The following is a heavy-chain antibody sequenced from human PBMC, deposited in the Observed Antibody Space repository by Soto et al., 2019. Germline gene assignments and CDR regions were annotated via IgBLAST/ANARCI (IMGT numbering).Heavy chain of an antibody. Sequence: QLQLQESGSGLVKPSQTLSLTCAVSGGSISSGGYSWSWIRQPPGKGLEWIGYIYHSGSTYYNPSLNSRVTISEDRSNSQFSMKLSSVNAADTAVYYCARVPSPWGQGTLVTVSS. J-gene: IGHJ5*02. CDR3: ARVPSP. V-gene: IGHV4-30-2*01. CDR2: IYHSGST. CDR1: GGSISSGGYS.